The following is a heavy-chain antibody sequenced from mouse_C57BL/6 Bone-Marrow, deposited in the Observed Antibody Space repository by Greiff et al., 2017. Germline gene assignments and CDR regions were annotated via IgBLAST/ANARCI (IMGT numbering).Heavy chain of an antibody. D-gene: IGHD1-1*01. CDR3: TYIYDYGSSRWYFDV. J-gene: IGHJ1*03. V-gene: IGHV14-4*01. CDR2: IDPENGDT. Sequence: VHVQQSGAELVRPGASVKLSCTASGFTIKDDSMHWVKQRPGQGLEWIGWIDPENGDTEYASKFQGKATITADKSSNTAYLQLSSLTSEDTAVYYCTYIYDYGSSRWYFDVWGTGTTVTVSS. CDR1: GFTIKDDS.